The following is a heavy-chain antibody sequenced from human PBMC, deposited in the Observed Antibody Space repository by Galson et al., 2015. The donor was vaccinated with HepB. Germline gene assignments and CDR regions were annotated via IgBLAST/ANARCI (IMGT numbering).Heavy chain of an antibody. V-gene: IGHV3-66*01. D-gene: IGHD4-17*01. CDR1: GFTVSSNY. Sequence: SLRLSCAASGFTVSSNYMSWVRQAPGKGLEWVSVIYSGGSTYYADSVKGIFTISRDNSKNTLYLQMNSLRAEDTAVYYCARIFDYGDHEDFDYWGQGTLVTVSS. CDR2: IYSGGST. CDR3: ARIFDYGDHEDFDY. J-gene: IGHJ4*02.